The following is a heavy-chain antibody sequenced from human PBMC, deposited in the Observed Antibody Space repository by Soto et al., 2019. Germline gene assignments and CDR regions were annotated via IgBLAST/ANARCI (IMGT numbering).Heavy chain of an antibody. CDR3: ARLLNPYDILTGPTPYYFDY. CDR1: GGSISSYY. J-gene: IGHJ4*02. CDR2: IYYSGST. V-gene: IGHV4-59*08. D-gene: IGHD3-9*01. Sequence: QVQLQESGPGLVKPSETLSLTCTVSGGSISSYYWSWIRQPPGKGLEWIGYIYYSGSTNYNPSLKSRVTISVDTSKNQFSLKLSSVTAADTAVYYCARLLNPYDILTGPTPYYFDYWGQGTLVTVSS.